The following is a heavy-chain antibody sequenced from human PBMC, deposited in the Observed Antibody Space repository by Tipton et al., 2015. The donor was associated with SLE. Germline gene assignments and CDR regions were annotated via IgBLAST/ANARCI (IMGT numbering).Heavy chain of an antibody. D-gene: IGHD1-1*01. V-gene: IGHV4-34*01. Sequence: TLSLTCAVYGGSFSGYYRSWIRQPPGKGLEWIGEINHSGSTNYNPSLKSRVTISEDTSKNQFSLKLSSVTAADTAVYYCARGVLRPFDYWGQGTLVTVSS. CDR3: ARGVLRPFDY. J-gene: IGHJ4*02. CDR2: INHSGST. CDR1: GGSFSGYY.